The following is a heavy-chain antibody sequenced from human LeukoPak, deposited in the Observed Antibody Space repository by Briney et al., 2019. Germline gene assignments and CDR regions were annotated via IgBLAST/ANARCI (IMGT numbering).Heavy chain of an antibody. J-gene: IGHJ4*02. V-gene: IGHV3-23*01. D-gene: IGHD6-19*01. CDR1: GFTFSSYA. CDR2: ISGSGGST. CDR3: ARDQAVAGTGY. Sequence: QPGGSLRLSCAASGFTFSSYAMSWVRQAPGKGLEWVSAISGSGGSTYYADSAKGRFTISRDNSKNTLYLQMNSLRAEDTAVYYCARDQAVAGTGYWGQGTLVTVSS.